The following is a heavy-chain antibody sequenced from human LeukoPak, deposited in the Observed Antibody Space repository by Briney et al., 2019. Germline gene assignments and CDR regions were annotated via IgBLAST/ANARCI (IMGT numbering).Heavy chain of an antibody. CDR2: IYTSGST. Sequence: SETLSLTCTVSGGSITTYYWSRIQQPAGKGLEWIGRIYTSGSTNYNPSLKSQVTMSVDTSKNQFSLKLSSVTAADTAVYYCARVMGDYDYVWGSYRRYYFDYWGQGTLVTVSS. V-gene: IGHV4-4*07. CDR1: GGSITTYY. J-gene: IGHJ4*02. D-gene: IGHD3-16*02. CDR3: ARVMGDYDYVWGSYRRYYFDY.